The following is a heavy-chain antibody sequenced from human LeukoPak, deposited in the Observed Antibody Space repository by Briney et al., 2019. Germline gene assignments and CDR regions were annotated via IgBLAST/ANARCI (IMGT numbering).Heavy chain of an antibody. CDR2: IYSSGSS. D-gene: IGHD4-11*01. V-gene: IGHV4-4*07. J-gene: IGHJ4*02. CDR3: ARHYSNYYFDY. CDR1: GGSISSYY. Sequence: SETLSLTCTVSGGSISSYYWSWIRQPAGKGLEWIGRIYSSGSSNYNPSLKGRVTMSVDTSKNQFSLKLSSVTAADTAVYYCARHYSNYYFDYWGQGTLVTVSS.